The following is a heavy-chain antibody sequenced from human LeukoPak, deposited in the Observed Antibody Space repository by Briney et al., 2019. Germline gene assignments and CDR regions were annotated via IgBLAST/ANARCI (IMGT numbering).Heavy chain of an antibody. CDR3: AKGAGWQQLVGWFDP. Sequence: GGSLRLSCAASGFSFSGYGIHWVRQAPGKGLEWVAVISYDESDKYYADSVKGRFTISRDNSKSTLYLQMNSLRVDDTAVYYCAKGAGWQQLVGWFDPWGQGTLVTVSS. CDR1: GFSFSGYG. J-gene: IGHJ5*02. CDR2: ISYDESDK. D-gene: IGHD6-13*01. V-gene: IGHV3-30*18.